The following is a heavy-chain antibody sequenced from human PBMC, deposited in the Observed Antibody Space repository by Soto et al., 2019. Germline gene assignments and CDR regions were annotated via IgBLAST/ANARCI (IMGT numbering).Heavy chain of an antibody. D-gene: IGHD3-22*01. CDR2: INGDGSYT. CDR1: GFTFSSYW. V-gene: IGHV3-74*01. Sequence: EVLLVESGGGLVQPGGSLRLSCAASGFTFSSYWMYWVRQAPGKGLVWLSRINGDGSYTSYADSVKGRFTISRDNAKNTLYLQMHSLRAKATALYYCARALDYMIRAAYWSQGTLVTVAS. CDR3: ARALDYMIRAAY. J-gene: IGHJ4*02.